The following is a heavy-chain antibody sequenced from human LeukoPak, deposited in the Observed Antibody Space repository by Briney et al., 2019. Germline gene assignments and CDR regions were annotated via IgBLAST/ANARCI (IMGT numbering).Heavy chain of an antibody. J-gene: IGHJ4*02. V-gene: IGHV4-30-4*01. CDR1: GGSISSGSYY. D-gene: IGHD1-1*01. CDR2: VYYSGTT. CDR3: ARHWQLVY. Sequence: ASETLSLTCTVSGGSISSGSYYWSWIRQPPGKGLEWIGNVYYSGTTSYNPSLKSRLTMSVDTSKNQFSLKLSSVTAADTAVYYCARHWQLVYWGQGILVTVSS.